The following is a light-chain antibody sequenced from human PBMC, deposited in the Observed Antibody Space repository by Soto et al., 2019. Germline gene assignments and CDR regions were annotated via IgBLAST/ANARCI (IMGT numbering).Light chain of an antibody. V-gene: IGKV3-20*01. Sequence: NVLTQSPGTLSLSPVEIANLSGSSSQTVYNGYLAWYQQKPGQAPRLLIYGASSRATGIPDRFSGSGSGTDFTITISRLEPEDFAVYYCKQYVSSPRTCGQGTTGAIK. J-gene: IGKJ1*01. CDR3: KQYVSSPRT. CDR1: QTVYNGY. CDR2: GAS.